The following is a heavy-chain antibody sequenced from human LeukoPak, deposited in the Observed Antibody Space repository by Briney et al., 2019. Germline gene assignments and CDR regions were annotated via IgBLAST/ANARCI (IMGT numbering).Heavy chain of an antibody. CDR1: GFNFSTYS. Sequence: RGSLRLSCAASGFNFSTYSMSWVRQAPGEGVEWVSSISSTIYIYSADSMKGGFTISRDKAKNSLYLQVNSLRAEDTALYYCARAFRWIRMSRGVCEYDFWGQGTLVSVSS. V-gene: IGHV3-21*03. D-gene: IGHD3-10*01. CDR3: ARAFRWIRMSRGVCEYDF. J-gene: IGHJ4*02. CDR2: ISSTIYI.